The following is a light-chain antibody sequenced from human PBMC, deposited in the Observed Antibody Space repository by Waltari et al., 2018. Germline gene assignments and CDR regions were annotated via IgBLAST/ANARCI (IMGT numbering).Light chain of an antibody. Sequence: GERATLSCRASQSVTTNLAWYQQKPGQAPRLLIYGASTRATGIPARFSGSGSGTEFTLTISGTQSGDFAIYYCQQYNNWPPLFTFGPGTRVDFK. CDR3: QQYNNWPPLFT. V-gene: IGKV3-15*01. CDR2: GAS. CDR1: QSVTTN. J-gene: IGKJ3*01.